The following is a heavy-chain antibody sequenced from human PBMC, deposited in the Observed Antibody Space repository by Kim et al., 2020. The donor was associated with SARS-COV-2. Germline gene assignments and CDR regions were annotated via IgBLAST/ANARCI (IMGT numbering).Heavy chain of an antibody. V-gene: IGHV4-39*01. Sequence: YNPSLKSRVTISVDTSKNQFSLKLSSVTAADTAVYYCARHHGYSYGLLDYWGQGTLVTVSS. CDR3: ARHHGYSYGLLDY. J-gene: IGHJ4*02. D-gene: IGHD5-18*01.